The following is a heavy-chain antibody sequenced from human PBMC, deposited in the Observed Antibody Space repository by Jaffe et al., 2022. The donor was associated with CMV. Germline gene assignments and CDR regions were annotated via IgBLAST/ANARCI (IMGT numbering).Heavy chain of an antibody. CDR2: ISVSGDST. J-gene: IGHJ4*02. V-gene: IGHV3-23*01. D-gene: IGHD1-26*01. Sequence: EVQLLESGGGFIQPGESLRLSCAASGFTLSTYAMSWVRQAPGKGLEWVSAISVSGDSTYYVDSVKGRFTISRDNSKNTLYLQMNSLRAEDTAVYYCAKVVGAIMGATSDDYWGQGTLVTVSS. CDR3: AKVVGAIMGATSDDY. CDR1: GFTLSTYA.